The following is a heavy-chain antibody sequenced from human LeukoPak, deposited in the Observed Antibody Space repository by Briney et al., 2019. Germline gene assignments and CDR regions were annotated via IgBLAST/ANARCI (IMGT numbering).Heavy chain of an antibody. CDR3: ARERGVGGTTWGDIGY. D-gene: IGHD1-26*01. Sequence: TGGSLRLSWAASGFTFRSYGIHWVRQAPGKGLEWVAVIWYDGSNKYYADSVKGRFTISRDNSKNTLYLQMNSLRAEDTAVYYCARERGVGGTTWGDIGYWGQGTLVTVSS. CDR1: GFTFRSYG. V-gene: IGHV3-33*01. J-gene: IGHJ4*02. CDR2: IWYDGSNK.